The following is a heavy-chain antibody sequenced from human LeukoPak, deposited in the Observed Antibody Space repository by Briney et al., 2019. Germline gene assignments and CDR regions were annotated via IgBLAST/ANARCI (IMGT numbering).Heavy chain of an antibody. D-gene: IGHD1-20*01. CDR1: GFTFSTYA. V-gene: IGHV3-23*01. Sequence: PGGSLRLSCAASGFTFSTYAMSWVRQAAGKGLEWVSLISGSGGGTYYADSVKGRFTISRDNSKNTLYLQMNSLRAEDTAVYYCANSHQYNWNDYAFDIWGQGTMVTVSS. J-gene: IGHJ3*02. CDR2: ISGSGGGT. CDR3: ANSHQYNWNDYAFDI.